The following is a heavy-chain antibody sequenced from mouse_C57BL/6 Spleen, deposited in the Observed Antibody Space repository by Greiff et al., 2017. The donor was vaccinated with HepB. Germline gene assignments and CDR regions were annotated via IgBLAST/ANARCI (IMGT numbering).Heavy chain of an antibody. CDR3: AISYYSNYVGYAMDY. J-gene: IGHJ4*01. Sequence: QVQLQQSVAELVRPGASVKLSCTASGFNIKNTYMHWVKQRPGQGLEWIGRIHPSDSDTNYNQKFKGKATLTVDKSSSTAYMQLSSLTSEDSAVYYCAISYYSNYVGYAMDYWGQGTSVTVSS. CDR1: GFNIKNTY. V-gene: IGHV1-74*01. D-gene: IGHD2-5*01. CDR2: IHPSDSDT.